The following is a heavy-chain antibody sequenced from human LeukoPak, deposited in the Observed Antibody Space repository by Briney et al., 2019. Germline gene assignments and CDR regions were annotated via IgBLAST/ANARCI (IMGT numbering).Heavy chain of an antibody. CDR2: IYPGDSDT. J-gene: IGHJ2*01. CDR1: GYSFTSFW. V-gene: IGHV5-51*01. Sequence: GESLTLSCKGSGYSFTSFWIGWVRQMPGKGLEWMGIIYPGDSDTRYSPSFQGQVTISADKSISTAYLQWSSLKASDTAMYYCARRGSHWYFDLWGRGTLVTVSS. D-gene: IGHD2-15*01. CDR3: ARRGSHWYFDL.